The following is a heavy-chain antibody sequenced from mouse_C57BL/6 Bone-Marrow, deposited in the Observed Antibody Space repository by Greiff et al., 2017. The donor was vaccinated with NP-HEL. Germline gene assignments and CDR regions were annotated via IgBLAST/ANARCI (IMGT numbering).Heavy chain of an antibody. V-gene: IGHV1-55*01. CDR2: IYPGSGST. Sequence: VQLQQPGAELVKPGASVKMSCKASGYTFTSYWITWVKQRPGQGLEWIGDIYPGSGSTNYNEKFKSKATLTVDTSSSTAYMQLSSLTSEDSAVYYCASITTDSLLFDYWGQGTTRTVSS. D-gene: IGHD1-1*01. CDR1: GYTFTSYW. J-gene: IGHJ2*01. CDR3: ASITTDSLLFDY.